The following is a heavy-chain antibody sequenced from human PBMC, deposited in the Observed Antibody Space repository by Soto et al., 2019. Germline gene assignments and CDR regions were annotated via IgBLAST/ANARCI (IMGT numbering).Heavy chain of an antibody. V-gene: IGHV5-51*01. CDR1: GYSFTSYW. Sequence: GESLKISCKGSGYSFTSYWIGWVRQMPGKGQEWMGIIYHGDSDTRYRPSFQGQVTISADKSISHSYLQWSSLKASDTAMYYCARHGWTPYFDYWGQGTLVTVSS. CDR2: IYHGDSDT. CDR3: ARHGWTPYFDY. D-gene: IGHD6-19*01. J-gene: IGHJ4*02.